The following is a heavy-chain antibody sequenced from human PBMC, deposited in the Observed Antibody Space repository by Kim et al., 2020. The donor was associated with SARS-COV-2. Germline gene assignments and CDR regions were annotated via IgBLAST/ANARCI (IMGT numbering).Heavy chain of an antibody. J-gene: IGHJ2*01. Sequence: TSTNPPLKGRVPISVDPSKKQFSLRLSSVTAADAAVYYCARHLRNWYFDLWGRGTLVTVSS. V-gene: IGHV4-39*01. CDR2: T. CDR3: ARHLRNWYFDL.